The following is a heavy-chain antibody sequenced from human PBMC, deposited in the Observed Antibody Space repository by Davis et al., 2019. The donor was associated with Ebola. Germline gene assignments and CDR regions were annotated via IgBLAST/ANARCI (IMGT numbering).Heavy chain of an antibody. V-gene: IGHV3-66*01. CDR1: GFTVSSNY. D-gene: IGHD1-26*01. J-gene: IGHJ5*02. CDR3: ARGVEWELLFGWFDP. CDR2: IYSGGST. Sequence: GGSLRLSCAASGFTVSSNYMSWVRQAPGKGLEWVSVIYSGGSTYYADSVKGRFTISRDNSKITLYLQMNSLIAEDTAVYYCARGVEWELLFGWFDPWGQGTLVTVSS.